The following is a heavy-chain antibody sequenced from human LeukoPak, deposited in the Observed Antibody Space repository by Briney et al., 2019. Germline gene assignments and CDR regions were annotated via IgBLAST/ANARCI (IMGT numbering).Heavy chain of an antibody. V-gene: IGHV4-34*01. D-gene: IGHD6-13*01. CDR2: INHSGST. Sequence: SETLSLTCAVYGGSFSGYYWSWIRQPPGKGLEWIGEINHSGSTSYNPSLKSRVTISVDTSKNQFSLKLSSVTAADTAVYYCALGLFTAAGDYWGQGTLVTVSS. CDR1: GGSFSGYY. CDR3: ALGLFTAAGDY. J-gene: IGHJ4*02.